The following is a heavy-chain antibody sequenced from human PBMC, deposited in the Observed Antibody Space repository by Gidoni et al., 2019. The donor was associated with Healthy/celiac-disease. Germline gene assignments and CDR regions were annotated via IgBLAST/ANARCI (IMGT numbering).Heavy chain of an antibody. Sequence: QMQLQESGPGQVKPSETLSLTCTVSGGPISSSSYYWGWIRKPPGKGREWIGIIYFSGSTSYHPSLKSRVTISVDTSKNQFSLKLSSVTSADTALYYCARLPEWYSSSRRGYFDYWGQGTLVTVSS. CDR3: ARLPEWYSSSRRGYFDY. V-gene: IGHV4-39*01. CDR2: IYFSGST. CDR1: GGPISSSSYY. D-gene: IGHD6-6*01. J-gene: IGHJ4*02.